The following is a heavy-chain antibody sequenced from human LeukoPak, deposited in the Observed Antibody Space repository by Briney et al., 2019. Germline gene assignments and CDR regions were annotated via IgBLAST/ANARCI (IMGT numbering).Heavy chain of an antibody. V-gene: IGHV4-30-4*08. CDR2: IYYSGST. CDR1: GGSISSGGYY. J-gene: IGHJ5*02. CDR3: ARVEKHSLDNWFDP. Sequence: PSETLSLTCTVSGGSISSGGYYWSWIRQPPGKGLEWIGYIYYSGSTYYNPSLKSRVTISVDTSKNQFSLKVTSLTAADTAVYYCARVEKHSLDNWFDPWGQGTLVTVSS. D-gene: IGHD3-16*01.